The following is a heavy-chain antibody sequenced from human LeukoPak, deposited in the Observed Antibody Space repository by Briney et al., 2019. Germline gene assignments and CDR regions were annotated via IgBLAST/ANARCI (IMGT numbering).Heavy chain of an antibody. CDR2: IRSKANSYAT. Sequence: PGGSLRLSCAASGFTFSGSAMHWVRQASGKGLEWVGRIRSKANSYATAYAASVKGRFTISRDDSKNTAYLQMNSLKTEDTAVYYCTRQEWLHLQNWLDPWGQGTLVTVPS. CDR1: GFTFSGSA. CDR3: TRQEWLHLQNWLDP. D-gene: IGHD3-3*01. V-gene: IGHV3-73*01. J-gene: IGHJ5*02.